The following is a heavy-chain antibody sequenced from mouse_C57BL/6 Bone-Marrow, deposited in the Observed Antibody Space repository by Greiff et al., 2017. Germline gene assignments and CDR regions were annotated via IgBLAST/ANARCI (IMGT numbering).Heavy chain of an antibody. D-gene: IGHD1-1*01. J-gene: IGHJ1*03. CDR2: INPGSGGT. CDR3: ARDSRMTTGVARGVYWYVDV. V-gene: IGHV1-54*01. CDR1: GYAFTNYL. Sequence: QVQLQQSGAELVRPGTSVKVSCKASGYAFTNYLIEWVKQRPGQGLEWIGVINPGSGGTNYNEKVKGKATLTADKSSSTAYMQLSSLTSEDAAVYCGARDSRMTTGVARGVYWYVDVWGTGTTGTGAS.